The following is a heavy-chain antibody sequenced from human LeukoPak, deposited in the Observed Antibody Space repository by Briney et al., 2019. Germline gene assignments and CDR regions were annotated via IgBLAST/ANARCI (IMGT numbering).Heavy chain of an antibody. CDR3: ARLVGYCSSTSCYRSYYFDY. CDR2: INHSGST. V-gene: IGHV4-34*01. CDR1: GGSFSGYY. J-gene: IGHJ4*02. D-gene: IGHD2-2*02. Sequence: KPSETLSLTCAVYGGSFSGYYWSWIRQPPGKGLEWIGEINHSGSTNYNPSLKSRVTISVDTSKNQFSLKLSSVTAADTAVYYCARLVGYCSSTSCYRSYYFDYWGQGTLVTVSS.